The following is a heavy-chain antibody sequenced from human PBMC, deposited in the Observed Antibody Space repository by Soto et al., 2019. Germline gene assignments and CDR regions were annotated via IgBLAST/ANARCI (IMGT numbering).Heavy chain of an antibody. CDR2: INPNSGST. D-gene: IGHD3-10*01. Sequence: GVSVLVPCKASGYTFAGYYMPWVRQAPGQGLEWMGWINPNSGSTNYAQKFQGRVTMTRDTSISTAYMELSRLRSDDTAVYYCASPTSDSDGDAFDIWGQGTMVTV. CDR1: GYTFAGYY. V-gene: IGHV1-2*02. CDR3: ASPTSDSDGDAFDI. J-gene: IGHJ3*02.